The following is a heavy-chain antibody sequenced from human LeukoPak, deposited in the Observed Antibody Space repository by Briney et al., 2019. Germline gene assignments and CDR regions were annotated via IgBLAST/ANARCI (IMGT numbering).Heavy chain of an antibody. Sequence: GGSLRLSCAASGFSFSTYWMHWVRQPPGKGLEWVSGISWNSGSIDYADSVKGRFTISRDNAKNSLYLQMNSLRVEDTAFYYCAKDNRRHYTSGPNPDSLHWGQGALVTVSS. J-gene: IGHJ4*02. V-gene: IGHV3-9*01. CDR1: GFSFSTYW. CDR3: AKDNRRHYTSGPNPDSLH. CDR2: ISWNSGSI. D-gene: IGHD6-19*01.